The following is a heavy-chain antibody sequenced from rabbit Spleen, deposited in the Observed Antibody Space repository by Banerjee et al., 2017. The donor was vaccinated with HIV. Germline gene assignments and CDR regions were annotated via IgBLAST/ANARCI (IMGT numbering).Heavy chain of an antibody. D-gene: IGHD8-1*01. CDR2: AYAGSSGRT. CDR1: GFSFSSGYD. V-gene: IGHV1S45*01. CDR3: ARDAGTSFSTYGMDL. Sequence: QEQLVESGGGLVQPEGSLTLTCTASGFSFSSGYDMCWVRQAPGKGLEWVACAYAGSSGRTYSATWAKGRFTISKTSSTTVTLQMTSLTAADTAIYFCARDAGTSFSTYGMDLWGPGTLVTVS. J-gene: IGHJ6*01.